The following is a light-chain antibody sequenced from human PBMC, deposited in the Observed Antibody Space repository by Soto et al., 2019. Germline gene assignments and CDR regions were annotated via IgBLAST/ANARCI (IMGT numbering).Light chain of an antibody. Sequence: DIQMTQSPSTLASSVGDTVTMTCRSSSKWLAWYQKKPGKAPKLLTYDVSNLESGVPPRFSGSTSGEESTITITVLHPDDLGTYYCQHTTDFTFGQGTKVEIK. CDR3: QHTTDFT. CDR1: SSSKW. CDR2: DVS. J-gene: IGKJ2*01. V-gene: IGKV1-5*01.